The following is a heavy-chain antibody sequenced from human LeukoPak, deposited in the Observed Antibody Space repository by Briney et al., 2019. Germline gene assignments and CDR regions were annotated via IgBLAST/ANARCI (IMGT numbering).Heavy chain of an antibody. CDR3: ARGSTYYDSSGQVPFDY. V-gene: IGHV3-48*01. J-gene: IGHJ4*02. CDR2: ISGSSSTI. D-gene: IGHD3-22*01. Sequence: GGSLRLSCVFSGFTFSNYWMSWVRQAPGKGLEWGSYISGSSSTIYYADSVKGRFTISRDNGKNTLYLQMNSLRAEDTAVYYCARGSTYYDSSGQVPFDYWGQGTLVTVSS. CDR1: GFTFSNYW.